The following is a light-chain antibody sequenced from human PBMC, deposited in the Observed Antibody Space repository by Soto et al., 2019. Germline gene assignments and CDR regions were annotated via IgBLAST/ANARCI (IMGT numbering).Light chain of an antibody. CDR2: END. CDR3: ETWDSSLSAVV. V-gene: IGLV1-51*02. CDR1: SSNIGNNY. J-gene: IGLJ2*01. Sequence: QSVLTQPPSVSVAPGQKVTISCSGGSSNIGNNYVSWYQQLPGTAPKLLIYENDKRPSGIPDRFSGSKSGTSATLGITGLQTGDEADYYCETWDSSLSAVVFGGGTQLTVL.